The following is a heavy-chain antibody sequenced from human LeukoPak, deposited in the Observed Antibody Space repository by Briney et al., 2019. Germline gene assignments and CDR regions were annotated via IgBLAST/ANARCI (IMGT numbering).Heavy chain of an antibody. V-gene: IGHV3-21*01. D-gene: IGHD1-26*01. CDR2: ISSSSSYI. CDR3: ARDPYSGNYGDYYYYYMDV. J-gene: IGHJ6*03. Sequence: GGSLRLSCAASGFALSTYNMNWVRQAPGKGLEWVSSISSSSSYIYYADSVKGRLTISRDNAKNSLYLQMNSPRAEDTAVYYCARDPYSGNYGDYYYYYMDVWGKGTTVTISS. CDR1: GFALSTYN.